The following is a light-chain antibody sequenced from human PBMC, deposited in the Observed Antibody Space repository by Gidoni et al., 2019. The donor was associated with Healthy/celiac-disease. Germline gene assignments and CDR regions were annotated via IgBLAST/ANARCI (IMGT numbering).Light chain of an antibody. CDR1: QSVSSSY. Sequence: EIVLTQSPGTLSLSPGERATLSCRASQSVSSSYLAWYQQKPGQAPRLLIYGASSRATGIPDRFSGSGSGTDFTLTISRLEPEDFAVYYCQQYGSSPRNTFGQGTKLEFK. CDR3: QQYGSSPRNT. J-gene: IGKJ2*01. V-gene: IGKV3-20*01. CDR2: GAS.